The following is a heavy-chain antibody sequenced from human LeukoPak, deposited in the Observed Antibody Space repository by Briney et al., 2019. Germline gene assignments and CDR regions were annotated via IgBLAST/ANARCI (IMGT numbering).Heavy chain of an antibody. D-gene: IGHD6-19*01. CDR3: ARGIAVAGTPDAFDI. J-gene: IGHJ3*02. V-gene: IGHV3-13*05. Sequence: SGGSLRLSCAASGFTFSRYDMHWVRQATGKGLEWVSAIGTAGDPYYPGSVKGRFTISRENAKNSLYLQMNSLRAGHTAVYYCARGIAVAGTPDAFDIWGQGTMVTVSS. CDR1: GFTFSRYD. CDR2: IGTAGDP.